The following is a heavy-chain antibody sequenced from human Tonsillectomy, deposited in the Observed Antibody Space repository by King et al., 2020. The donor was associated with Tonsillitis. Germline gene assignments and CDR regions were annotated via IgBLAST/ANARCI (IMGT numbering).Heavy chain of an antibody. V-gene: IGHV4-34*01. Sequence: VQLQQWGAGLLKPSETLSLTCAVYGGSFSGYYWSWIGQPPGKVLEWIGEIDHSVSTTYNPSLKSRVTISLDTSKNQFSLTLSSVTAADTAVYYCARVGRTYYYDTSGFDYWGQGTLVTVSS. CDR3: ARVGRTYYYDTSGFDY. J-gene: IGHJ4*02. CDR2: IDHSVST. CDR1: GGSFSGYY. D-gene: IGHD3-22*01.